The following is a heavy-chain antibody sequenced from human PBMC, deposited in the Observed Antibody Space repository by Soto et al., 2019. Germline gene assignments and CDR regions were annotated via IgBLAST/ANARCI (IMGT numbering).Heavy chain of an antibody. CDR2: ISPYNDNK. Sequence: ASVKVSCKASGYTFTSYGIRWVRQAPGQGLEWMGWISPYNDNKNYAQKLQGRVTMTKDTFTSTAYMELRSLRSDDTAVYYCEGGDYFYGSSGFSFDAFDIWG. CDR1: GYTFTSYG. D-gene: IGHD3-22*01. V-gene: IGHV1-18*01. J-gene: IGHJ3*02. CDR3: EGGDYFYGSSGFSFDAFDI.